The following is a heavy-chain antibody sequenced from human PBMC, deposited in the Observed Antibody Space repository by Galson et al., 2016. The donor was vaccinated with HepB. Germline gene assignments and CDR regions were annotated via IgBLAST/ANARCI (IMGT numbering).Heavy chain of an antibody. V-gene: IGHV3-53*01. J-gene: IGHJ4*02. CDR1: GVSVSSNN. Sequence: SLRLSCAASGVSVSSNNMNWVRQAPGKGLEWVSVIYGPGTADSADSVKGRSTTFRDISKNTLYLQMNNLRAEATPVYYCARGRGGPAAGGFDHWGQGTLVTVSS. CDR3: ARGRGGPAAGGFDH. CDR2: IYGPGTA. D-gene: IGHD6-25*01.